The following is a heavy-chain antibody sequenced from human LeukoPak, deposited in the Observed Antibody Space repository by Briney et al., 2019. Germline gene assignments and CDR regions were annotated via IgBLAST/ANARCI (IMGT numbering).Heavy chain of an antibody. J-gene: IGHJ5*02. V-gene: IGHV4-61*08. CDR1: GGSISSGDYY. Sequence: SETLSLTCTVSGGSISSGDYYWSCIRQPPGKGLEGIGYIYYSGSTNYNPSLKSRVTISVDTSKNQFSLKLSSVTAADTAVYYCARGDYYGSGRGWFDPWGQGTLVTVSS. D-gene: IGHD3-10*01. CDR3: ARGDYYGSGRGWFDP. CDR2: IYYSGST.